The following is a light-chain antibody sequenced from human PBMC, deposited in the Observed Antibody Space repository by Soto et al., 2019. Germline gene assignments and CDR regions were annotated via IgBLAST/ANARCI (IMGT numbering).Light chain of an antibody. CDR2: NVY. Sequence: QSALTQPASVSGSPGQSITISCTGTSSDVGAYNFVSWHQQHPGKAPKLMIYNVYDRPSGISYRFSGSKSGNTASLTISGLQGEDEADYYCSAYTVSRTYVFGTGNQLTV. CDR3: SAYTVSRTYV. J-gene: IGLJ1*01. CDR1: SSDVGAYNF. V-gene: IGLV2-14*03.